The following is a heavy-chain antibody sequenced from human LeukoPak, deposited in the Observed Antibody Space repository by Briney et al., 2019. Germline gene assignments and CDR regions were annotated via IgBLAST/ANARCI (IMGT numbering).Heavy chain of an antibody. D-gene: IGHD2-21*01. J-gene: IGHJ4*02. Sequence: GGSLRLSCAASGFTVSSNFLSWVRQPPGKGLEWVSDIYSGGSTYYADSVKDRFTISRDNSKNTLYLQMNSLGAEDTAVYYCTRGGGGSFPHYWGQGTLVTVSS. CDR3: TRGGGGSFPHY. V-gene: IGHV3-53*01. CDR1: GFTVSSNF. CDR2: IYSGGST.